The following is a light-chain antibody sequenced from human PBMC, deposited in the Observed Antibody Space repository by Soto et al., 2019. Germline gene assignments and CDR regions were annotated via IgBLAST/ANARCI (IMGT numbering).Light chain of an antibody. CDR3: CSYTGSGTLWV. V-gene: IGLV2-23*02. CDR2: EVT. J-gene: IGLJ3*02. CDR1: NSDVGSYNL. Sequence: QSALTQPASVSGSPRQSITISCTGTNSDVGSYNLVSWFQQHPGKAPKLVIYEVTKRPSGVSDRFSGSKSGNTASLTISGLQAEDEADYYCCSYTGSGTLWVFGGGTKVTVL.